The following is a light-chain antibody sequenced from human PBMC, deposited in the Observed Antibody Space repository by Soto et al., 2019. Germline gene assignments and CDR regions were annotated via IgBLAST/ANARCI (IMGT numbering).Light chain of an antibody. CDR2: DAS. V-gene: IGKV1-5*01. J-gene: IGKJ5*01. CDR3: QQYNSYSIT. Sequence: TQISQAPSNLSAXVGDXGPIXXRASQSISSWLAWYQQKPGKAPKLLIYDASILESGVPSRFSGSGSGTEFTLTISSLQPDDFATYYCQQYNSYSITFSQWTRMDLK. CDR1: QSISSW.